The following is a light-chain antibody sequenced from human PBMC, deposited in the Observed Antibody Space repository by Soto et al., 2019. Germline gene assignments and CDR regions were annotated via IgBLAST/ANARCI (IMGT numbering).Light chain of an antibody. CDR1: QSVSSSY. V-gene: IGKV3-20*01. CDR3: RQYGSSSWT. Sequence: EIVLTQYPRTLSLSPGERATLSCRASQSVSSSYLAWYQQKPGQAPRLLIYGTSSRATAIPDRFSGSGSGTDFTLTISRLEPEDFAVYYCRQYGSSSWTFGQGTKVDIK. J-gene: IGKJ1*01. CDR2: GTS.